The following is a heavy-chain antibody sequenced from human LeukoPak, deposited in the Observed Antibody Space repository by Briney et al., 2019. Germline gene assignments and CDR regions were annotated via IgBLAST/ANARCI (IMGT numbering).Heavy chain of an antibody. J-gene: IGHJ3*02. CDR3: ARLTMVRGVTPAFDI. CDR2: MNPNSGNT. V-gene: IGHV1-8*01. CDR1: GYTFTSYD. D-gene: IGHD3-10*01. Sequence: ASVKVSCKASGYTFTSYDINWVRQATGQGLEWMGWMNPNSGNTGYAQKFQGRVTITRNTSISTAYMELSSLRSEDTTVYYCARLTMVRGVTPAFDIWGQGTMVTASS.